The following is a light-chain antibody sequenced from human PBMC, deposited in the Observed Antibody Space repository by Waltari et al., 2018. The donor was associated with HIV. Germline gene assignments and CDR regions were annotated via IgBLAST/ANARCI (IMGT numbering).Light chain of an antibody. CDR2: LGS. CDR3: MQPLQTPWT. V-gene: IGKV2-28*01. J-gene: IGKJ1*01. CDR1: QSLLHSNGYTH. Sequence: DIVMTQSPLSLPVTPGEPASSSCRSSQSLLHSNGYTHLDWYLQKPGQSPQLLIYLGSNRASGVPERFSGSGSGTNFTLRIGRVAAEDVGVYYCMQPLQTPWTFGQGTKVEIK.